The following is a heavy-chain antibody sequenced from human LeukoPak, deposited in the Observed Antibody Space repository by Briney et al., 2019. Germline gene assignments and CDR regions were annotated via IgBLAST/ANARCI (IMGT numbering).Heavy chain of an antibody. Sequence: GGSLRLSCAASGFTFSTYWMTWVRQAPGKGLEWVANVNGNEREKYYVDSVKGRFTISRDNAQNSLYLQMSSLRVEDTAVYYCARGRYCTSGSCYFDYWGQGTLVTVSS. V-gene: IGHV3-7*01. J-gene: IGHJ4*02. CDR2: VNGNEREK. D-gene: IGHD2-8*01. CDR1: GFTFSTYW. CDR3: ARGRYCTSGSCYFDY.